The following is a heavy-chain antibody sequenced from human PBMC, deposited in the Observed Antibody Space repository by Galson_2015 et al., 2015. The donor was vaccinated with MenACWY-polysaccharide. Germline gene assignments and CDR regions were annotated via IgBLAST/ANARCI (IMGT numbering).Heavy chain of an antibody. CDR1: GFSFSSYN. CDR2: IRGPSDII. V-gene: IGHV3-48*02. Sequence: SLRLSCAASGFSFSSYNMDWVRQAPGKGLEWVSYIRGPSDIIYYADSVKGRFTISRDNAKNSLYLQMNSLRDEDTAVYYCATDSGRTGSLDYWRRGTLGTDSS. J-gene: IGHJ4*02. D-gene: IGHD1-26*01. CDR3: ATDSGRTGSLDY.